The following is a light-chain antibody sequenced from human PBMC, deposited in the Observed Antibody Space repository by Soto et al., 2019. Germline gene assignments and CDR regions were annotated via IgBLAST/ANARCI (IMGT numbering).Light chain of an antibody. V-gene: IGLV2-8*01. CDR3: SSYAGSNSV. CDR1: SSDVGGYNY. Sequence: HSALTQPPSASGSPGQSVTISCTGTSSDVGGYNYVSWYQQHPGKAPKLMIYEVSKRPSGVPDRFSGSKSGNTASLTVSGLQAEDEADYYCSSYAGSNSVIGTGTKLTVL. CDR2: EVS. J-gene: IGLJ1*01.